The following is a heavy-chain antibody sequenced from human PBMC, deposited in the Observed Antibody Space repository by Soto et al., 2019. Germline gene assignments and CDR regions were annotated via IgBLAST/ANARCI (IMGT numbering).Heavy chain of an antibody. J-gene: IGHJ6*02. D-gene: IGHD3-16*01. CDR1: GGSFSGYY. CDR3: ARLGAEYYYYYYGMDV. V-gene: IGHV4-34*01. Sequence: PSETLSLTCAVYGGSFSGYYWSWIRQPPGKGLEWIGEINHSGSTNYNPSLKSRVTISVDTSKNQFSLKLSSVTAADTAVYYCARLGAEYYYYYYGMDVWGQGTTVTVS. CDR2: INHSGST.